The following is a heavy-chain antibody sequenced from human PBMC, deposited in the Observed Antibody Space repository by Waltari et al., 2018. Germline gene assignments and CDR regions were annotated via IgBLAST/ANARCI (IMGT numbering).Heavy chain of an antibody. J-gene: IGHJ4*02. V-gene: IGHV4-38-2*02. CDR3: ASLTSPDDY. Sequence: QVQLHESGPGLLKASETLSLTCSVSGYSITIGHSWNWIRKPPGQRLEWIGSIFHNGTTSYNPSLRGRVTMSIDTSKSQYSLRLHSVTAADAAMYYCASLTSPDDYWGQGTLVTVSS. CDR2: IFHNGTT. CDR1: GYSITIGHS. D-gene: IGHD2-2*01.